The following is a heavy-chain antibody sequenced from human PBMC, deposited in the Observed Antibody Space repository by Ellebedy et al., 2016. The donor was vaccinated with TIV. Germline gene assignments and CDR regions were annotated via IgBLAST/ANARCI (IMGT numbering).Heavy chain of an antibody. Sequence: AASVKVSCKASGYSFTSYYMHWVRQAPGQGLEWMGLINPSGGGTIYAERFQGRVTMTRDTSTTTVHMELTSLRSEDTAVYYCARTSGYNSGWYLHWGQGTLVTVSS. D-gene: IGHD6-19*01. V-gene: IGHV1-46*01. CDR1: GYSFTSYY. J-gene: IGHJ4*02. CDR2: INPSGGGT. CDR3: ARTSGYNSGWYLH.